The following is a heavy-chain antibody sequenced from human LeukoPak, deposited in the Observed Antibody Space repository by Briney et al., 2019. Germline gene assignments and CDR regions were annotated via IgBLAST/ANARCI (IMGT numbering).Heavy chain of an antibody. Sequence: GGSLRLSCAASGFTFDDYAMHWVRQAPGKGLEWVSGISWNSGSIGYADSVKGRFTISRDNAKNSLYLQMNSLRAEDTALYYCAKDMSSSWYETLNWFDSWGQGTLVTVSS. J-gene: IGHJ5*01. CDR1: GFTFDDYA. CDR2: ISWNSGSI. V-gene: IGHV3-9*01. D-gene: IGHD6-13*01. CDR3: AKDMSSSWYETLNWFDS.